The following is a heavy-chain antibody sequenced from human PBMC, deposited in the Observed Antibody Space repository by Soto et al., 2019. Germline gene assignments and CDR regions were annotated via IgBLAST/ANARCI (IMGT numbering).Heavy chain of an antibody. CDR1: GYTFTGYY. J-gene: IGHJ6*02. D-gene: IGHD2-2*02. V-gene: IGHV1-2*02. CDR3: ARDTASIVVVPAAILYYYYGMDV. Sequence: ASVKVSCKASGYTFTGYYMHWVRRAPGQGLEWMGWINPNGGGTNYAQKFQGRVTMTRDTSISTAYMELSRLRSDDTAVYYCARDTASIVVVPAAILYYYYGMDVWGQGTTVTVSS. CDR2: INPNGGGT.